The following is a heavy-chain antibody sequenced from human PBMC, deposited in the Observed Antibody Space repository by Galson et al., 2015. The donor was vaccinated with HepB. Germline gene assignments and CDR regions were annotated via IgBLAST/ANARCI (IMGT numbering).Heavy chain of an antibody. Sequence: SETLSLTCTVSGGSVSSGSYYWSWIRQPPGKGLEWIGYIYYSGSTKYNPSLKSRVTISVDTSKSQFSLKLSSVTAADTAVYYCARENIAADRSSTAYNWFDPWGQGTLVTVSS. J-gene: IGHJ5*02. CDR3: ARENIAADRSSTAYNWFDP. D-gene: IGHD6-25*01. CDR1: GGSVSSGSYY. V-gene: IGHV4-61*01. CDR2: IYYSGST.